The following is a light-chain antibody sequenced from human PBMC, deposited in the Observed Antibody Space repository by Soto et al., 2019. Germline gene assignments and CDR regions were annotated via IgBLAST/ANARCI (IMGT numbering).Light chain of an antibody. CDR2: GAS. CDR3: HQYGSSPAT. Sequence: EIVVTQSPAILSVSPGERVTLSCRASQSVLTNLAWYQQKLGQAPRLLIYGASTRATGVPARFSGSGSGTEFILTISSLQSEDFAVYYCHQYGSSPATFGQGTKVDIK. CDR1: QSVLTN. V-gene: IGKV3-15*01. J-gene: IGKJ1*01.